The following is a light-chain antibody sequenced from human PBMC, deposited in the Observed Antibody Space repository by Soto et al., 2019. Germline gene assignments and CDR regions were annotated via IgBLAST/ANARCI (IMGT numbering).Light chain of an antibody. CDR3: QHCALPSFT. CDR1: QSIARSY. CDR2: GAT. Sequence: EIVLTQSPGTLSLSPGERATLSCRASQSIARSYIVWYQQKPGQAPRLLIYGATNRATGIPDRFSGSGSGTDFALTISRLEPEDVAVYYSQHCALPSFTFGPGTKVDIK. J-gene: IGKJ3*01. V-gene: IGKV3-20*01.